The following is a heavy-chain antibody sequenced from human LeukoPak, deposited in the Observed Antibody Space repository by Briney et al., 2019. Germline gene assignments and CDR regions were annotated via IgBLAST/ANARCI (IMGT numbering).Heavy chain of an antibody. D-gene: IGHD5-18*01. V-gene: IGHV3-64D*06. CDR3: VKGGRGYSYGPPMGY. J-gene: IGHJ4*02. CDR1: GFTFSSYA. CDR2: ISSNGGST. Sequence: GGSLRLSCSASGFTFSSYAMHWVRQAPGKGLENVSAISSNGGSTYYADSVKGRFTISRDNSKNTLYLQMSSLRAEDTAVYYCVKGGRGYSYGPPMGYWGQGTLVTVSS.